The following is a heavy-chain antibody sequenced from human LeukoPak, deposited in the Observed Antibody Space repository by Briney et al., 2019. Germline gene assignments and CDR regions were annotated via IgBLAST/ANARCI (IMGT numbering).Heavy chain of an antibody. J-gene: IGHJ6*02. Sequence: PGGSLRLSCAASGFTFSSYGMRWVRQAPGKGLEWVSSITGSGRSTYYADSVKGRFTISRDNSKNTLYLQMNSLRVDDTAVYYCAKRGAGGSSDSNDSGTAVWGQGTMVTVSS. V-gene: IGHV3-23*01. CDR1: GFTFSSYG. CDR3: AKRGAGGSSDSNDSGTAV. D-gene: IGHD3-16*01. CDR2: ITGSGRST.